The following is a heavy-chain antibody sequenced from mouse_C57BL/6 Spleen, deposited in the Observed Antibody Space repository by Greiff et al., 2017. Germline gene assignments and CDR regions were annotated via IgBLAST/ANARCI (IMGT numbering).Heavy chain of an antibody. CDR3: ARESSPRGFAY. CDR1: GFTFSSYA. V-gene: IGHV5-4*01. Sequence: EVHLVESGGGLVKPGGSLKLSCAASGFTFSSYAMSWVRQTPEKRLEWVATISDGGSYTYYPDNVKGRFTISIDNAKNNLYLQMSHLKSEDTAMYYCARESSPRGFAYWGQGTLVTVSA. CDR2: ISDGGSYT. J-gene: IGHJ3*01.